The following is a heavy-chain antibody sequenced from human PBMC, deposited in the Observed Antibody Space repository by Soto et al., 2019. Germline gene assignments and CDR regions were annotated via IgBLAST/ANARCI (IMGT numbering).Heavy chain of an antibody. V-gene: IGHV4-30-4*01. J-gene: IGHJ4*02. CDR3: VRYCSTTKCPFDY. Sequence: PSETLSLTCTVSCGSISIGGSYWGWIRQPPGKGLEWIGYIYYSGNTYFNPSLKSRVTLSVDTSKNQFSLNLSSVTAADTAVYYCVRYCSTTKCPFDYWGQGTLVTVSS. CDR1: CGSISIGGSY. D-gene: IGHD2-2*01. CDR2: IYYSGNT.